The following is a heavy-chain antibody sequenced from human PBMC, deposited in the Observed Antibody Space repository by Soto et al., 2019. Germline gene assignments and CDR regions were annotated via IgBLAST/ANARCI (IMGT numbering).Heavy chain of an antibody. CDR1: GGFVSSGSYY. CDR2: MGHSGGT. J-gene: IGHJ3*02. CDR3: ARVERGTATTVVDAFDI. V-gene: IGHV4-34*01. D-gene: IGHD1-1*01. Sequence: QVQLQQWGAGLLKPSETLSLTCAVYGGFVSSGSYYWSWIRQPPGKGLEWIGEMGHSGGTPFNPSLKSRVTISVDTSKNQFSLKMSSVTAADTALYYCARVERGTATTVVDAFDIWGPGTMVTVSS.